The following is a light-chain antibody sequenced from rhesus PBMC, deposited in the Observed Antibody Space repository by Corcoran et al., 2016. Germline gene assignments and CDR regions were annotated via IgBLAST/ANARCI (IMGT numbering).Light chain of an antibody. J-gene: IGKJ2*01. CDR2: GAA. V-gene: IGKV3-24*01. CDR3: LQRNNWYS. Sequence: EIVMTQSPATLSLSPGERATLSCRASQSVSSSLAWYQQKPGQAPRLLIDGAASRATGIPDRFSGSWSGTDLTLTISSLEPEDVAVYYCLQRNNWYSFGQETKVEIK. CDR1: QSVSSS.